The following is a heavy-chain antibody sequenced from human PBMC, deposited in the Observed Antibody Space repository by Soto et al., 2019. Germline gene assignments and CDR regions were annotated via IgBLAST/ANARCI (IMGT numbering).Heavy chain of an antibody. V-gene: IGHV1-69*06. D-gene: IGHD3-3*01. J-gene: IGHJ6*02. Sequence: QVQLVQSGAEVKKPGSSVKVSCKASGGTFSSYAIRWVRQAPGQGLEWMGGIIPIFGTANYAQKFQGRVSITADKSTSTAYMELSSLRSEDTAVYYCASPTREWLPPARDFYYGMDVWAQGTTVTVSS. CDR2: IIPIFGTA. CDR1: GGTFSSYA. CDR3: ASPTREWLPPARDFYYGMDV.